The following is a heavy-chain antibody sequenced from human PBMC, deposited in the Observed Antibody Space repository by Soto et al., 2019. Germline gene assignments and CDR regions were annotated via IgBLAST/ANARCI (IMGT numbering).Heavy chain of an antibody. V-gene: IGHV3-33*01. CDR2: IWYDGSNK. J-gene: IGHJ4*02. CDR1: GFTFSSYG. Sequence: GSLRLSCAASGFTFSSYGMHWVRQAPGKGLEWVAVIWYDGSNKYYADSVKGRFTISRDNSKNTLYLQMNSLRAEDTAVYYCARDLGNWIFDYWGQGTLVTVSS. D-gene: IGHD1-1*01. CDR3: ARDLGNWIFDY.